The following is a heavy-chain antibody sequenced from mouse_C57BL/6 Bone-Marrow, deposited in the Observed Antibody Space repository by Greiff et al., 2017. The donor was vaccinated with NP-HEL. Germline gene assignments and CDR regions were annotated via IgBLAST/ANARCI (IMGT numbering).Heavy chain of an antibody. Sequence: EVKLQESGTVLARPGASVKMSCKTSGYTFTSYWMHWVKQRPGQGLEWIGAIYPGNSDTSYNQKFKGKAKLTAVTSASTAYMELSSLTNEDSAVYYCTNLLLRKGYYYAMDYWGQGTSVTVSS. CDR1: GYTFTSYW. V-gene: IGHV1-5*01. CDR2: IYPGNSDT. J-gene: IGHJ4*01. D-gene: IGHD1-1*01. CDR3: TNLLLRKGYYYAMDY.